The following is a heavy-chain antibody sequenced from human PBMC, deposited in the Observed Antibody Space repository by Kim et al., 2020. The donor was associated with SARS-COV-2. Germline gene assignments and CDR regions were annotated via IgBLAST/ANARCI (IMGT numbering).Heavy chain of an antibody. CDR3: ARDAIAAAGKEGFDY. V-gene: IGHV3-7*03. J-gene: IGHJ4*02. CDR2: IKQDGSEK. D-gene: IGHD6-13*01. CDR1: GFTFSSYW. Sequence: GGSLRLSCAASGFTFSSYWMSWVRQAPGKGLEWVANIKQDGSEKYYVDSVKGRFTISRDNAKNSLYLQMNSLRAEDTAVYYCARDAIAAAGKEGFDYWGQGTLVTVSS.